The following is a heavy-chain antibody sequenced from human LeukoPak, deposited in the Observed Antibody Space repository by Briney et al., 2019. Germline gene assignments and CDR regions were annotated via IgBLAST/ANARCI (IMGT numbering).Heavy chain of an antibody. Sequence: GGSLRLSCAASGFTFSDYWTSWVRQAPGKGLEWVASINQDGSTNHYVDSVKGRFTISKDNAKNSLYLQMNSLRAEDTAVYYCARVGPEDYGGNSDYWGQGTLVTVSS. CDR3: ARVGPEDYGGNSDY. V-gene: IGHV3-7*01. D-gene: IGHD4-23*01. J-gene: IGHJ4*02. CDR1: GFTFSDYW. CDR2: INQDGSTN.